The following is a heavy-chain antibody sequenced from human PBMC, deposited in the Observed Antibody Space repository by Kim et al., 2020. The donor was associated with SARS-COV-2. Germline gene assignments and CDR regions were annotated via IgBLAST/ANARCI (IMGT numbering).Heavy chain of an antibody. V-gene: IGHV4-59*01. J-gene: IGHJ3*02. CDR3: ARDFDNSSGYQTDAFDI. Sequence: SETLSLTCTVSGGSISSYYWSWIRQPPGKGLEWIGYIYYSGSTNYKPSLKSRVTISVDTSKNQFSLKLSSVTAADTAVYYCARDFDNSSGYQTDAFDIWGQGTMVTVSS. CDR2: IYYSGST. CDR1: GGSISSYY. D-gene: IGHD3-22*01.